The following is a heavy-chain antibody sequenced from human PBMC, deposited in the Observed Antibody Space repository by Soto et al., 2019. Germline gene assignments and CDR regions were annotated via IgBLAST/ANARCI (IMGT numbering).Heavy chain of an antibody. CDR1: GGSISSGGYY. CDR2: INYSGST. D-gene: IGHD6-13*01. Sequence: QVQLQESGPGLVKPSQILSLTCTVSGGSISSGGYYWSWIRQHPGKGLEWIGYINYSGSTHYTPSLRSRVTILADTSDTQFSLNLRSVTAADTAVYYCARLSASAGGIHFWGRGALVTVSS. CDR3: ARLSASAGGIHF. J-gene: IGHJ4*02. V-gene: IGHV4-31*03.